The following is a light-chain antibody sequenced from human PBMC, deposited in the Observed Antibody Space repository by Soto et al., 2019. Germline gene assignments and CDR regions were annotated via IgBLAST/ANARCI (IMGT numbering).Light chain of an antibody. V-gene: IGKV3-11*01. CDR3: QQRAVWPLS. CDR2: GAS. J-gene: IGKJ4*01. Sequence: EVVLTQSPAILSLSPGETATLSCRAGQPIRNGLGWYQQRPGQAPRLLIYGASNRATGIPDRFSGSGSGTDFTLTITRLAPEDFAIYYCQQRAVWPLSFGGGTKV. CDR1: QPIRNG.